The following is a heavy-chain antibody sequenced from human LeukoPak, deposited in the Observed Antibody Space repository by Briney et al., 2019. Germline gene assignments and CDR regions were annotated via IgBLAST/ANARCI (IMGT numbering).Heavy chain of an antibody. J-gene: IGHJ5*01. CDR2: ISEDGVNT. V-gene: IGHV3-69-1*02. Sequence: GGSLRLSCAASGFTFSHAWMSWVRQAPGKGLEWVSSISEDGVNTYYADSVKGRFTISRDNAKNSLYLQMNSLRAEDTAVYYCARCGGSCFLTAWGQGTLVTVSS. CDR1: GFTFSHAW. D-gene: IGHD2-15*01. CDR3: ARCGGSCFLTA.